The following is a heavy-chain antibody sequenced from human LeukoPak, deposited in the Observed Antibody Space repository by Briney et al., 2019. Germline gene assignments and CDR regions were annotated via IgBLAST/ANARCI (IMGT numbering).Heavy chain of an antibody. Sequence: ASVKVSCKASGGTFSSYAISWVRQAPGQGLEWMGGIIPIFGTANYAQKFQGRVTITRDTSASTAYMELSSLRSEDTAVYYCARATVTTNYYYGMDVWGQGTTVTVSS. CDR3: ARATVTTNYYYGMDV. J-gene: IGHJ6*02. V-gene: IGHV1-69*05. D-gene: IGHD4-17*01. CDR2: IIPIFGTA. CDR1: GGTFSSYA.